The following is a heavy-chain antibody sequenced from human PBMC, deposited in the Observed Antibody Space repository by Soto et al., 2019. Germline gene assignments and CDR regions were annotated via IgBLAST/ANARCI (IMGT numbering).Heavy chain of an antibody. CDR1: GYTFTTFW. CDR3: ARVYCTTTTCDSWFDP. Sequence: GESLKISCTGFGYTFTTFWISWVRQMPGKGLEWMGRIDPGDTYATYSPAFQGHVTISADKATSTAYLQWSSLKASDTAMYFCARVYCTTTTCDSWFDPWGQGTLVTVSS. J-gene: IGHJ5*02. V-gene: IGHV5-10-1*01. D-gene: IGHD2-2*01. CDR2: IDPGDTYA.